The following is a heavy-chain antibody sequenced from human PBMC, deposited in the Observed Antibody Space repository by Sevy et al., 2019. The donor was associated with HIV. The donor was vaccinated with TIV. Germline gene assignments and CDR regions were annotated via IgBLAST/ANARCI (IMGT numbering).Heavy chain of an antibody. CDR2: ISAYTRDT. V-gene: IGHV1-18*01. J-gene: IGHJ4*02. CDR1: GYTFRNYR. Sequence: ASVKVSCRASGYTFRNYRISWVRQAPGQGLERLGWISAYTRDTDFTQKVKARVTLNSDTSTNTAYLELRSLRSDDTAVYYCTRDKPQGVVVLTGTMWGGIDYWGQGTLVTVSS. D-gene: IGHD3-10*02. CDR3: TRDKPQGVVVLTGTMWGGIDY.